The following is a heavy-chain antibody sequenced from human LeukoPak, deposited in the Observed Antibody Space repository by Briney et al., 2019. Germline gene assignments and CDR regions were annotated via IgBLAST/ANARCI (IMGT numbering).Heavy chain of an antibody. CDR3: ASLAAAGTDFDY. CDR2: INPNSCGT. J-gene: IGHJ4*02. D-gene: IGHD6-13*01. Sequence: AAVKVSCKAAGYTFTGNYMHWVRQAPGQGKEWMVWINPNSCGTNYPQKFQGRVTMTRDTSISTSYMELSRLRSDDTAVYYCASLAAAGTDFDYCGQGTLVTVSS. CDR1: GYTFTGNY. V-gene: IGHV1-2*02.